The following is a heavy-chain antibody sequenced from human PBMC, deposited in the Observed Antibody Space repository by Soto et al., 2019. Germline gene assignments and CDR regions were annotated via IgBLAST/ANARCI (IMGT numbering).Heavy chain of an antibody. CDR2: INHLETT. Sequence: SETLSLTCTFSRASIIYGNYAWSWIRQTPGKGLEWIGYINHLETTFYNPSFESRLTLSIDRAKNQFSLNLNSMSAADRAVYFCARGGGSDSFDYWGQGILVTVS. CDR1: RASIIYGNYA. D-gene: IGHD1-26*01. V-gene: IGHV4-30-2*01. J-gene: IGHJ4*02. CDR3: ARGGGSDSFDY.